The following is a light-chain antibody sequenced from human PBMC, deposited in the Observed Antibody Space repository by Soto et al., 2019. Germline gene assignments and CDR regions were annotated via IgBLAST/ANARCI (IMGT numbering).Light chain of an antibody. CDR1: QTISGW. V-gene: IGKV1-5*01. J-gene: IGKJ1*01. CDR3: LQYNGYYRT. CDR2: DAS. Sequence: DIQMTQSPSTLSASVGDTVTITCRASQTISGWLAWYQQRPGKAPNLLIFDASTLESGVPSRFSGSGSGTTFTLTISSLQSDYFATYYCLQYNGYYRTFGQGTKVDIK.